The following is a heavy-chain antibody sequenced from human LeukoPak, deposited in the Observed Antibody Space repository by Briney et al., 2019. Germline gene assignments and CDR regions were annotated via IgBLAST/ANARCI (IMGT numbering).Heavy chain of an antibody. CDR3: ARVYYGSGSLHYYYYYMDV. J-gene: IGHJ6*03. CDR2: TYSVGRT. CDR1: AFTVTRNY. D-gene: IGHD3-10*01. Sequence: GECLSLSCAPSAFTVTRNYMTWVRQPPGRGLEWVSVTYSVGRTYYENSVKGQFTISRDNSKNTLYLQMNSLRAEDTAVYYCARVYYGSGSLHYYYYYMDVWGKGTTVTISS. V-gene: IGHV3-53*01.